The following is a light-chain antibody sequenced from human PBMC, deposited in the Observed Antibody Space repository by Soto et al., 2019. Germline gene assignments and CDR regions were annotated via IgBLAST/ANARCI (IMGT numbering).Light chain of an antibody. CDR2: DAS. CDR3: QHYGTSAL. V-gene: IGKV3-20*01. Sequence: EIVLTQSPGTLSLSPGERATLSCRAIQSGSSSYLSWYQQKPGQAPRLLIYDASRATGIPDRFSGSGSGTDFTLTITRLEPEDFAVYYCQHYGTSALFGPGKTVDI. CDR1: QSGSSSY. J-gene: IGKJ3*01.